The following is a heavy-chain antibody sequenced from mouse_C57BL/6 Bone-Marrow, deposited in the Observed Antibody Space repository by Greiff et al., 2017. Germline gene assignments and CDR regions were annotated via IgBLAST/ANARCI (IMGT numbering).Heavy chain of an antibody. CDR3: ARPGFAY. J-gene: IGHJ3*01. Sequence: EVMLVESGGGLVQPGGSLKLSCAASGFTFSDYYMYWVRQTPEKRLEWVAYISNGGGSTYYPDTVKGRFTISRDNAKNTLYLQMCRLKSEDTAMYCCARPGFAYWGQGTLVTVSA. CDR1: GFTFSDYY. CDR2: ISNGGGST. V-gene: IGHV5-12*01.